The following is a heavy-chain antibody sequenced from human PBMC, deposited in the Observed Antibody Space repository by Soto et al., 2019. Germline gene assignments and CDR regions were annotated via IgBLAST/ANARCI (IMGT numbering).Heavy chain of an antibody. J-gene: IGHJ5*02. Sequence: EVLLVESGGGLVQPGGSLRLSCTASGFTFSDDNMNWVRQAPGKGLEWVSYISTGSSTIQYADSVKGRFTISRDNAKNSLYLQMNGLRDEDTAMYYCARVNKGEGAAATNWGFDPWGEGTLVTVSS. CDR1: GFTFSDDN. D-gene: IGHD6-25*01. V-gene: IGHV3-48*02. CDR3: ARVNKGEGAAATNWGFDP. CDR2: ISTGSSTI.